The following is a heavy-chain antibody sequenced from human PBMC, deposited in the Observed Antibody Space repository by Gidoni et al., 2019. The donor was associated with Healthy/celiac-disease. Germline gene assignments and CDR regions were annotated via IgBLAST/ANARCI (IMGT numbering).Heavy chain of an antibody. D-gene: IGHD2-2*01. Sequence: EVQLVESGGGLVTPGGFLRLSCAASGFTFSSYSMNWVRQAPGKGLEWVSSISSSSSYIYYADAVKGRFTISRDNAKNSLYLQMNSLRAEDTAVYYCARERRSSFGAFDIWGQGTMVTVSS. CDR1: GFTFSSYS. V-gene: IGHV3-21*01. CDR3: ARERRSSFGAFDI. CDR2: ISSSSSYI. J-gene: IGHJ3*02.